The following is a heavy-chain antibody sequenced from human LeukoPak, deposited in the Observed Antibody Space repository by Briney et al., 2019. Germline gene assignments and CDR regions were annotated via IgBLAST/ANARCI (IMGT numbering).Heavy chain of an antibody. V-gene: IGHV3-23*01. CDR1: GFIFSNYG. D-gene: IGHD4-17*01. Sequence: GGSLRLSCAASGFIFSNYGMNWVRQAPGKGLEWVSAISGSDGSTYYADSVKGRFTISRDNSKNTLYLQMNSLRAEDTAVYYCARKTVTTFTDLDYWGQGTLVTVSS. CDR2: ISGSDGST. CDR3: ARKTVTTFTDLDY. J-gene: IGHJ4*02.